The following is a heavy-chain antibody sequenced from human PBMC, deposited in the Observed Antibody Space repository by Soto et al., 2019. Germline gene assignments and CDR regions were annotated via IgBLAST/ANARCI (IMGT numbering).Heavy chain of an antibody. CDR2: ISCSSSSI. V-gene: IGHV3-9*01. CDR3: TRDASGWSLVYYMDV. J-gene: IGHJ6*03. CDR1: GFTFDDYA. D-gene: IGHD6-19*01. Sequence: SLRLSCAASGFTFDDYAMHWVRQAPGKGLEWVSDISCSSSSIVYADSVKGRFTISRDNAKNSLYLQMDSLRAEDTAVYYCTRDASGWSLVYYMDVWGKGTTVTVSS.